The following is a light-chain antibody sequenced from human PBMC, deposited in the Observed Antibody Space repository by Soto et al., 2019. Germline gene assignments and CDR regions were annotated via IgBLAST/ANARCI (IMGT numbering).Light chain of an antibody. Sequence: VRMTQSRSSLSASTGDKVTIXCRASQCRSSFSAWYQQKRGKAPKLLIYAASTLQRGVPSRFSGSGSGTDFTLTISSLQPEDFATYYGLQDYIYPWTFGQGTKVDIK. J-gene: IGKJ1*01. V-gene: IGKV1-8*01. CDR2: AAS. CDR1: QCRSSF. CDR3: LQDYIYPWT.